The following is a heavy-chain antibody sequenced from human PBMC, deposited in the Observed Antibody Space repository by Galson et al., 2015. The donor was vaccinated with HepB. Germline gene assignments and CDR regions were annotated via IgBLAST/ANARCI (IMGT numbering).Heavy chain of an antibody. CDR3: ARGSDCYFDSSGYYDFDY. J-gene: IGHJ4*02. V-gene: IGHV7-4-1*02. CDR1: GYIFSNNA. D-gene: IGHD3-22*01. Sequence: SVKVSCKASGYIFSNNAMNWVRQAPGQGLEWMGWINTNTENPTYAQGFSGRFVFSLDTSVTTAYLQISSLKAEDTAVYYCARGSDCYFDSSGYYDFDYWGQGSLVTVSS. CDR2: INTNTENP.